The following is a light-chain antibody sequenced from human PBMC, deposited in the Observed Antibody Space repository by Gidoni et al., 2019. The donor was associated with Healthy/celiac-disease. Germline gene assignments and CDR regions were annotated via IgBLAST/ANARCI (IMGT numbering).Light chain of an antibody. CDR3: QSADSSGTYVV. CDR1: ALPKQY. CDR2: TDS. Sequence: SYELTQPPSVSVSPGQTARITCAGDALPKQYAYWYQQKPGQAPVLVIYTDSERPSGIPERFSGSSSGTTVTLTISGVQAEDEAAYYCQSADSSGTYVVFGGGTKLTVL. J-gene: IGLJ2*01. V-gene: IGLV3-25*02.